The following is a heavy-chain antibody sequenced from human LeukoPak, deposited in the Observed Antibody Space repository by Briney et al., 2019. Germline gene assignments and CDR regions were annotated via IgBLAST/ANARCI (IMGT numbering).Heavy chain of an antibody. D-gene: IGHD3-9*01. CDR2: IKSKTDGGTT. V-gene: IGHV3-15*01. CDR3: TTGDDILTGYYY. CDR1: GFTFSNAW. J-gene: IGHJ4*02. Sequence: GGSLRLSCAASGFTFSNAWMSWVRQVPGKGLEWVGRIKSKTDGGTTDYAAPVKGRFTISRDDSKNTLYLQMNSLKTEDTAVYYCTTGDDILTGYYYWGQGTLVTVSS.